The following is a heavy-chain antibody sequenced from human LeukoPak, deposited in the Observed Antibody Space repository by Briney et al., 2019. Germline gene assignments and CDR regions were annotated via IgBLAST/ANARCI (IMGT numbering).Heavy chain of an antibody. Sequence: PSETLSLTCTVSGVSGGSVSSSRYYWGWIRQPPGKGLEWIGSIYYSGSTKYNTSLMSRVTISVDTSNNQFSLNLTSVTAADTAVYYCARSGPVASYHYFMDVWGKGTAVTVSS. CDR2: IYYSGST. J-gene: IGHJ6*03. V-gene: IGHV4-39*01. CDR1: GGSVSSSRYY. CDR3: ARSGPVASYHYFMDV. D-gene: IGHD5-18*01.